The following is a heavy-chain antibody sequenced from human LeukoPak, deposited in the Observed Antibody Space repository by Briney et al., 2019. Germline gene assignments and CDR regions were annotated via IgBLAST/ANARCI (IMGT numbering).Heavy chain of an antibody. V-gene: IGHV3-9*01. CDR2: ISWNSGSI. Sequence: GGSLRLSCAASGFTFDDYAMHWVRLAPGKGLEWVSGISWNSGSIGYADSVKGRFTISRDNSKNTLYLQMNSLRAEDTAVYYCARAMRQWLATDAFDIWGQGTMVTVSS. CDR3: ARAMRQWLATDAFDI. J-gene: IGHJ3*02. D-gene: IGHD6-19*01. CDR1: GFTFDDYA.